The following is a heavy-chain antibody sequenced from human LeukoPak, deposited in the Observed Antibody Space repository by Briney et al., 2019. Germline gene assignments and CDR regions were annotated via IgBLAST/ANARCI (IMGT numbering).Heavy chain of an antibody. V-gene: IGHV3-30*02. CDR2: IRKDGSIK. CDR3: AKGYSYAFDY. D-gene: IGHD3-16*01. Sequence: PGGSLTLSCVASGFIFSNSVMHWVRQAPGKGLEWVAFIRKDGSIKYYADSVRGRFTFSRDNSKNTVYLQMSSLGADDTAVYYCAKGYSYAFDYWGQGTLVTVSS. CDR1: GFIFSNSV. J-gene: IGHJ4*02.